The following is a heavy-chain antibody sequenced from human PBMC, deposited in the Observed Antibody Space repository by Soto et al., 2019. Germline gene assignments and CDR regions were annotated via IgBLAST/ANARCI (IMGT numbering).Heavy chain of an antibody. J-gene: IGHJ4*02. CDR1: GYTFTSYG. D-gene: IGHD3-10*01. V-gene: IGHV1-18*01. CDR3: ARARNYYGSGSYYPPDYFDY. Sequence: GASVKVSCKASGYTFTSYGISWVRQAPGQGLEWMGWISAYNGNTNYAQKLQGRVTMTTDTSTSTAYMELRSLRSDDTAVYYCARARNYYGSGSYYPPDYFDYWGQGTLVTV. CDR2: ISAYNGNT.